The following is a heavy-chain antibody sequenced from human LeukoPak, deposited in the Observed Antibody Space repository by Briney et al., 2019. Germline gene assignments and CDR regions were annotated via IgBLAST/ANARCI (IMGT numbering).Heavy chain of an antibody. V-gene: IGHV1-2*02. CDR1: RYTFTDYY. CDR2: VNPNSADT. D-gene: IGHD1-26*01. CDR3: SRGLRILVGDTNAGDFFDY. Sequence: ASVKVSCKASRYTFTDYYIHWVRQAPGQGLEWMGWVNPNSADTHYAQKFQGRVTMTRDTSISTAYMELSRLRSDDTAVYYCSRGLRILVGDTNAGDFFDYWGQGTLVTVSS. J-gene: IGHJ4*02.